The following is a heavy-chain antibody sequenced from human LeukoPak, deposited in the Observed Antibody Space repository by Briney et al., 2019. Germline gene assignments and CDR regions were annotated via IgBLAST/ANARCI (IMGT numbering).Heavy chain of an antibody. J-gene: IGHJ4*02. CDR1: GFTFSSYA. CDR2: ISGSGGST. V-gene: IGHV3-23*01. Sequence: GGSLRLSCAASGFTFSSYAMSWVRQAPGKGLEWVSAISGSGGSTYYADSVKGRFTISRDNSKNTLYLQMNSLRAEDTAVYYCAKDIAAAGISPRDGYWGQGTLVTVSS. D-gene: IGHD6-13*01. CDR3: AKDIAAAGISPRDGY.